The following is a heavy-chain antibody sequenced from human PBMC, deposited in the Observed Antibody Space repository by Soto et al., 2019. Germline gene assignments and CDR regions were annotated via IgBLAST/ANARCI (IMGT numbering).Heavy chain of an antibody. D-gene: IGHD3-16*01. CDR3: ARQITRFDP. J-gene: IGHJ5*02. V-gene: IGHV4-59*08. CDR1: GGSISSYY. CDR2: IYYSGST. Sequence: QVQLQESGPGLVKPSETLSLTCTVSGGSISSYYWSWIRQPPGKGLEWIGYIYYSGSTNYNPSLKSRVTISVDTSKNQFSLKLSSVTAADTAVYYCARQITRFDPWGQGTLVTVSS.